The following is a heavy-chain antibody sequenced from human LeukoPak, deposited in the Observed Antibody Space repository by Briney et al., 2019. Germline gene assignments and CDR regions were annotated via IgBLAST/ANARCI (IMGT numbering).Heavy chain of an antibody. V-gene: IGHV3-23*01. CDR1: GFTFSSYA. CDR3: AKSWAKVGATSGY. J-gene: IGHJ4*02. CDR2: ISGSGGST. D-gene: IGHD1-26*01. Sequence: GGSLRLSCAASGFTFSSYAMSWVRQAPGKGLEWVSAISGSGGSTYYADSVKGRFTISRDNPKNTLYLQMNSLRAEDTAVYYCAKSWAKVGATSGYWGQGPLVTVSS.